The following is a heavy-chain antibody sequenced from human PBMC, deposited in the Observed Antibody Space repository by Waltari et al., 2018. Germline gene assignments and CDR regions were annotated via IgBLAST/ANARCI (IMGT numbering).Heavy chain of an antibody. Sequence: QVQLQESGPGLVKPSETLSLTCTVSGGSISSYYWSWIRQPPGKGLEWIGYIYYSGSTNYNPSLKSRVTISVDTSKNQFSLKLSSVTAADTAVYYCARDGQEDYGDYVWFDPWGQGTLVTVSS. CDR1: GGSISSYY. CDR3: ARDGQEDYGDYVWFDP. V-gene: IGHV4-59*01. J-gene: IGHJ5*02. CDR2: IYYSGST. D-gene: IGHD4-17*01.